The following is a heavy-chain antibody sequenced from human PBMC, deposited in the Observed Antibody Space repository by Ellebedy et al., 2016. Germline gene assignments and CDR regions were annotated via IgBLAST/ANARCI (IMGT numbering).Heavy chain of an antibody. D-gene: IGHD2-2*01. CDR2: ISSSSSYI. CDR1: GFTFSSYS. V-gene: IGHV3-21*04. CDR3: AKSAGGVVVVPADLNWFDP. Sequence: GGSLRLXCAASGFTFSSYSMNWVRQAPGKGLEWVSSISSSSSYIYYADSVKGRFTISRDNAKNSLYLQMNSLRAEDTAVYYCAKSAGGVVVVPADLNWFDPWGQGTLVTVSS. J-gene: IGHJ5*02.